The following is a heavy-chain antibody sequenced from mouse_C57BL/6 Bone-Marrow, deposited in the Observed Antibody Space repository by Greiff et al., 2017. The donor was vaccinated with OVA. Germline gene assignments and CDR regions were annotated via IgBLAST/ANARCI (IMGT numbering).Heavy chain of an antibody. CDR3: ARGYYGSSLYFDY. D-gene: IGHD1-1*01. J-gene: IGHJ2*01. V-gene: IGHV1-80*01. Sequence: QVQLKESGAELVKPGASVKISCKASGYAFSSYWMNWVKQRPGKGLEWIGQIYPGDGDTNYNGKFKGKATLTAAKSSSTAYMQLSSLTSEDSAVYFCARGYYGSSLYFDYWGQGTTLTVSS. CDR1: GYAFSSYW. CDR2: IYPGDGDT.